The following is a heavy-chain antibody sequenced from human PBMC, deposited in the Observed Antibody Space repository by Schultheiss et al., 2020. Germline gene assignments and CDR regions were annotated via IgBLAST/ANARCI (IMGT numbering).Heavy chain of an antibody. Sequence: SVKVSCKASGGTFSSYAISWVRQAPGQGLEWMGRIIPILGIANYAQKFQGRVTITADKSTSTAYMELSSLRSEDTAVYYCARDRDYYDSSGYYTDYWGQGTLVNVYS. CDR1: GGTFSSYA. CDR3: ARDRDYYDSSGYYTDY. D-gene: IGHD3-22*01. V-gene: IGHV1-69*04. J-gene: IGHJ4*02. CDR2: IIPILGIA.